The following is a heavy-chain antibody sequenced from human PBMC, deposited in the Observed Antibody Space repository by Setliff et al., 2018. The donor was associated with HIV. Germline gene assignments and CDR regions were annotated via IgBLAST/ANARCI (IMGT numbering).Heavy chain of an antibody. Sequence: GGSLRLSCEASGFTVSSSYMAWVRQAPGKGLEWVSTIYSDGSTYHRDSVKGRFTLSRDNSKNTVYLQVGSLRPDDTAMYYCARERWLRSHYYYYMDVWGKGTTVTSP. CDR1: GFTVSSSY. CDR2: IYSDGST. CDR3: ARERWLRSHYYYYMDV. V-gene: IGHV3-66*02. D-gene: IGHD5-12*01. J-gene: IGHJ6*03.